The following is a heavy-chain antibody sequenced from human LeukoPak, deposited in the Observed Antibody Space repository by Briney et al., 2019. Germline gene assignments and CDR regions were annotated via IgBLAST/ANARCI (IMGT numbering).Heavy chain of an antibody. J-gene: IGHJ4*02. Sequence: PGGSLRLSCAASGFTFSTYVIHWVRQAPGKGLEWVALIWHDGSNKYYGDSVKDRFTISRDNSKNTLYLQMDSLRDEDTAVYYCAGEKIAGPLLFDYWGQGTLVTVSS. CDR3: AGEKIAGPLLFDY. CDR1: GFTFSTYV. D-gene: IGHD2/OR15-2a*01. CDR2: IWHDGSNK. V-gene: IGHV3-33*01.